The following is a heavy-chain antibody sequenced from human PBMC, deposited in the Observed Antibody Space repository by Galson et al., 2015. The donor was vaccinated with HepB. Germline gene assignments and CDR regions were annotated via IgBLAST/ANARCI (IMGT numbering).Heavy chain of an antibody. CDR2: IHYSGST. CDR1: GGSINSSSYY. V-gene: IGHV4-39*07. Sequence: ETLSLTCTVSGGSINSSSYYWGWIHQPPGKGLEWIGNIHYSGSTYYNPSLKSRVTISVDTSKNQFSLKLSSVTAADTAVYYCARAHFEIHLWPYYSHGMDVWGQGTTVTVSS. CDR3: ARAHFEIHLWPYYSHGMDV. D-gene: IGHD5-18*01. J-gene: IGHJ6*02.